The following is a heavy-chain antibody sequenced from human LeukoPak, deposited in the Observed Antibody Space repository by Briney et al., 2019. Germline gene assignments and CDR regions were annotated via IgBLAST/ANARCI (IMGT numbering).Heavy chain of an antibody. D-gene: IGHD4-23*01. V-gene: IGHV1-69*13. J-gene: IGHJ4*02. CDR1: GGTFSSYA. CDR2: IIPIFGTA. Sequence: ASVKVSCKASGGTFSSYAISWVRQAPGRGLEWMGGIIPIFGTANYAQKFQGRVTITADESTSTAYMELSSLRSEDTAVYYCASSTVVTHYFDYWGQGTLVTVSS. CDR3: ASSTVVTHYFDY.